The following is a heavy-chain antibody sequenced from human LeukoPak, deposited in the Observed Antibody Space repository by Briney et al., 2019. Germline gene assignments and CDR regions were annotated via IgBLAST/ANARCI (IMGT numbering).Heavy chain of an antibody. Sequence: GASVKVSCKASGYTFTSYDINWVRQATGQGLEWMGWMNPNSGNTGYAQKFQGRVTMTRNTSISIAYMELSSLRSEDTAVYYCARGYSSGWAYYYYYYMDVWGKGTTVTVSS. D-gene: IGHD6-19*01. CDR3: ARGYSSGWAYYYYYYMDV. CDR2: MNPNSGNT. CDR1: GYTFTSYD. J-gene: IGHJ6*03. V-gene: IGHV1-8*01.